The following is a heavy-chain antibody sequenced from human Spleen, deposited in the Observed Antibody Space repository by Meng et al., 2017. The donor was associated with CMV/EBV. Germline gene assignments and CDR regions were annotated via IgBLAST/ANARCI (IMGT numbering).Heavy chain of an antibody. CDR1: GFTFSSYG. CDR3: ARDLGSSSYYYYGMDV. Sequence: GESLKISCVASGFTFSSYGMHWVRQAPGKGLEWVALIRYDGSDKYYGDSVKGRFTISRDNSKNTLYLQMNSLRAEDTAVYFCARDLGSSSYYYYGMDVWGQGTTVTVSS. V-gene: IGHV3-30*02. CDR2: IRYDGSDK. D-gene: IGHD6-6*01. J-gene: IGHJ6*02.